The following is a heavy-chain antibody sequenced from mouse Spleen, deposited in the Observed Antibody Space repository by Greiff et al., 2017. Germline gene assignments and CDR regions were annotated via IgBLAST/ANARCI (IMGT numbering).Heavy chain of an antibody. CDR3: ARAVDY. J-gene: IGHJ2*01. CDR1: GYTFTSYD. Sequence: QVQLQQSGPELVTPGASVKLSCKPSGYTFTSYDLNWVKQRPGQGLEWIGWIYPRDGSAKYNEKFKGKATLTVDTSSSTAYMELHSLTSEDSAVYFCARAVDYWGQGTTLTVSS. CDR2: IYPRDGSA. V-gene: IGHV1-85*01.